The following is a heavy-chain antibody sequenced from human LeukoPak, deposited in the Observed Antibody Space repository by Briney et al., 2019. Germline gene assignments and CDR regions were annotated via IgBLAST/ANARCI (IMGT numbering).Heavy chain of an antibody. CDR2: INTNTGNP. V-gene: IGHV7-4-1*01. Sequence: GASVKVSCKASGYTLTSYAMNWVRQAPGQGLEWMGWINTNTGNPTYAQGFTGRFVFSLDTSVSTAYLQICSLKAEDTAVYYCAREGGGVIVVVPAANSYYYGMDVWGQGTTVTVSS. CDR1: GYTLTSYA. J-gene: IGHJ6*02. CDR3: AREGGGVIVVVPAANSYYYGMDV. D-gene: IGHD2-2*01.